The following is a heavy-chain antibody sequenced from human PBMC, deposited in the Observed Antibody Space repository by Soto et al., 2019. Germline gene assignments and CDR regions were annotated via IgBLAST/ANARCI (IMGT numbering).Heavy chain of an antibody. Sequence: SETLSLTCTVSCGSISSGGYYWSWIRQHPGKGLEWIGYIYYSGSTYYNPSLKSRVTISVDTSKNQFSLKLSSVTAADTAVYYCARGAMDWFDPWGQGTLVTVSS. D-gene: IGHD5-18*01. CDR3: ARGAMDWFDP. CDR2: IYYSGST. J-gene: IGHJ5*02. CDR1: CGSISSGGYY. V-gene: IGHV4-31*03.